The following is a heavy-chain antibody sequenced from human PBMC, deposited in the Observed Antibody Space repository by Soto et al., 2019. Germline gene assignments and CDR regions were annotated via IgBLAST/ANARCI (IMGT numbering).Heavy chain of an antibody. CDR2: ISGGGGTT. D-gene: IGHD6-6*01. J-gene: IGHJ4*02. CDR1: GFTFSSYA. CDR3: AKDRIAARQIIFFDY. Sequence: GGSLRLSCAASGFTFSSYAMSWVRQAPGKGLEWVSTISGGGGTTYYADSVKGRFTISRDNSKNTLYLQMNSLRAEDTAVYYCAKDRIAARQIIFFDYWGQGTLVTVSS. V-gene: IGHV3-23*01.